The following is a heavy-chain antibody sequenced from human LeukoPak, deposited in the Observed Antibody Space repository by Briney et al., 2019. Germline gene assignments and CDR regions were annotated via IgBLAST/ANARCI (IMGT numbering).Heavy chain of an antibody. J-gene: IGHJ5*02. CDR1: GGSISSYY. V-gene: IGHV4-4*07. Sequence: SETLSLTCTVSGGSISSYYWSWIRQPAGKGLEWIGRIYTSGSTNYNPSLKSRVTMSVDTSKNQFSLKLSSVTAADTAVYYCAKDNYSNYGGWFDPWGQGTLVTVSS. CDR2: IYTSGST. CDR3: AKDNYSNYGGWFDP. D-gene: IGHD4-11*01.